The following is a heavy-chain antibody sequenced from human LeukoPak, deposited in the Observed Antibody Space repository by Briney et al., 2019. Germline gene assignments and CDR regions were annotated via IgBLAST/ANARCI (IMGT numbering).Heavy chain of an antibody. J-gene: IGHJ6*03. Sequence: ASVKVSCKASGFTFTGYYMHWVRQAPGQGLEWMGWINPNSGGTNYAQKFQGRVTMTRDTAISTAYMELSRLSSDATAVNYGAGELGARTTMVVPKGVVTYSYMDVWGKGTTVTVSS. D-gene: IGHD3-22*01. CDR1: GFTFTGYY. V-gene: IGHV1-2*02. CDR3: AGELGARTTMVVPKGVVTYSYMDV. CDR2: INPNSGGT.